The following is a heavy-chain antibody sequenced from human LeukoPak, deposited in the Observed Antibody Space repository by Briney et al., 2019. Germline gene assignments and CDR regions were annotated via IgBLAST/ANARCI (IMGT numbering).Heavy chain of an antibody. J-gene: IGHJ4*02. V-gene: IGHV3-48*02. CDR1: GFTFNTYS. CDR2: ISATSRAI. CDR3: ARVSFDY. Sequence: GGSLRLSCAASGFTFNTYSMNWVRQAPGKGPEWISYISATSRAIHYADSVKGRFTISRDNAQNSLYLQMNSLRDEDTAVYYCARVSFDYWGQGSLVTVSS.